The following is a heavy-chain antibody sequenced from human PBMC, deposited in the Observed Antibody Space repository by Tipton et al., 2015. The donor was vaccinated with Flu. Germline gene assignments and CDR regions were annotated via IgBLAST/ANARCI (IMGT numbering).Heavy chain of an antibody. J-gene: IGHJ6*02. V-gene: IGHV4-38-2*01. CDR3: ASPTQDFWSGYYPPYGMDV. CDR1: GDSIASDYY. Sequence: LSCSVSGDSIASDYYWGWIRQPPGKGLEWIGNIHHTGTAYYNPSLRSRVSIIRDRSKNQFSLKLSFVTAADTAVYYCASPTQDFWSGYYPPYGMDVWGQGTTVTVSS. D-gene: IGHD3-3*01. CDR2: IHHTGTA.